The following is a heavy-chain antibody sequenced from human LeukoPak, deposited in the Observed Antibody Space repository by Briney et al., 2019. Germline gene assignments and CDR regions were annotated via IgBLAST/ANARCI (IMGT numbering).Heavy chain of an antibody. CDR1: GVSISSYY. CDR2: IYYSAST. V-gene: IGHV4-59*01. D-gene: IGHD2/OR15-2a*01. Sequence: SETLSLTCTVSGVSISSYYWSWIRQPPGKGLEWFGYIYYSASTNYNPSLKSRVTISVDTSKNQFSLKLSSVTAADTAVYYCARASSLSEISFDYWGQGTLVTVSS. CDR3: ARASSLSEISFDY. J-gene: IGHJ4*02.